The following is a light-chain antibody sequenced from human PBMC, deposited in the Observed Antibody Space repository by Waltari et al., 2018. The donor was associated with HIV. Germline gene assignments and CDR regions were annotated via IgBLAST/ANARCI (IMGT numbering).Light chain of an antibody. J-gene: IGKJ2*01. CDR3: QQYYSNSYT. Sequence: DIVMTQSPESMAVSLGERATINCKSSQSVLYSSNNKNYLAWYQQKPGQPPKLLIYWASTRESGVPDRFSGSGSGTDFTLTISSLQTEDVAVYYRQQYYSNSYTFGQGTKLEIK. CDR2: WAS. CDR1: QSVLYSSNNKNY. V-gene: IGKV4-1*01.